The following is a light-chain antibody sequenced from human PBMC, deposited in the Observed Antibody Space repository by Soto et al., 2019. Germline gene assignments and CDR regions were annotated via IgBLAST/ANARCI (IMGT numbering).Light chain of an antibody. J-gene: IGKJ1*01. CDR2: GAS. CDR3: KRYSSSRT. V-gene: IGKV3-20*01. CDR1: QSVTRGY. Sequence: EIVLTQSPGTLSLSPGEGATLSCRAGQSVTRGYLAWYQQKPGQAPRLLIYGASIRATGIPDRFSGSGSGTDFTLTISRLEPEDFEVYYCKRYSSSRTFGQGTKVEIK.